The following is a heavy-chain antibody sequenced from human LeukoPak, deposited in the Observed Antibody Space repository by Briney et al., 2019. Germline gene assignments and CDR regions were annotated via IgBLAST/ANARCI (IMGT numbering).Heavy chain of an antibody. D-gene: IGHD7-27*01. Sequence: SETLSLTCTVSGGSFSSYYWSWIRQPPGKGLEWIGYVYFRGTTNYNPSIKSRVTISVDTSKNQFSLKLTSVTAADTAVYYCARSPGAPFDYWGQGSLVTVSS. CDR1: GGSFSSYY. CDR3: ARSPGAPFDY. CDR2: VYFRGTT. V-gene: IGHV4-59*01. J-gene: IGHJ4*02.